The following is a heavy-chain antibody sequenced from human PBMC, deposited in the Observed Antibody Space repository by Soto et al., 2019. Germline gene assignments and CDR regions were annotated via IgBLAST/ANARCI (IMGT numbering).Heavy chain of an antibody. V-gene: IGHV2-5*01. Sequence: QLTLEESGPTLVKPPQNLTLTCTFSGFSLSTSGVGVGWIRQPPGKPLEWLALIYWNDDKRYSPSLKSRLTINKDNSKNQVVLTMNNMDPVHTAKYYCAHAYSSSWNYWGQGTLDTVSS. CDR3: AHAYSSSWNY. CDR1: GFSLSTSGVG. J-gene: IGHJ4*01. D-gene: IGHD6-13*01. CDR2: IYWNDDK.